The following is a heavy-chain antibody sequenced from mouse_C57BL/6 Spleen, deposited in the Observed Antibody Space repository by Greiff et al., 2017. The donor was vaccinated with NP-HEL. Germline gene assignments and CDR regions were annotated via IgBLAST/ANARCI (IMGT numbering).Heavy chain of an antibody. CDR3: ARWKDDYDGFAY. CDR1: GYTFTSYW. CDR2: IDTNSGGT. Sequence: QVQLQQPGAELVKPGASVKLSCKASGYTFTSYWMHWVKQRPGRGLEWIGRIDTNSGGTKYNEKFKSKATLTVDKPSSTAYMQLSSLTSEDSAVYYCARWKDDYDGFAYWGQGTLVTVSA. V-gene: IGHV1-72*01. J-gene: IGHJ3*01. D-gene: IGHD2-4*01.